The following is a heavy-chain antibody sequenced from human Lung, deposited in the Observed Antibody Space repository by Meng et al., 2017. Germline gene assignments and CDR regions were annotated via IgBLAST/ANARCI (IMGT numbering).Heavy chain of an antibody. Sequence: QVQLVQSGAQGKKPGVSLKLSCETSGFTFTTYFMHWLRPAPGQGLQWMGLFNPNGDVTTYSPRFQGRITLTGDTSTSTLYMELSSLTSDDTAVYYCAREMPMTCYFDQWGQGTLVTVSS. J-gene: IGHJ4*03. CDR2: FNPNGDVT. V-gene: IGHV1-46*01. CDR1: GFTFTTYF. D-gene: IGHD3-22*01. CDR3: AREMPMTCYFDQ.